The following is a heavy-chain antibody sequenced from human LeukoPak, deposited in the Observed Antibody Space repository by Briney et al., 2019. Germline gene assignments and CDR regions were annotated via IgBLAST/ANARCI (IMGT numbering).Heavy chain of an antibody. CDR3: ARVPNYYDSSGPLQYFDL. Sequence: SETLSLTCTVSGGSISSGGYYWSWIRQPPGKGLEWIGYIYHSGSTYYNPSLKSRVTISVDRSKNQFSLKLSSATAADTAVYYCARVPNYYDSSGPLQYFDLWGRGTLVTVSS. V-gene: IGHV4-30-2*01. CDR1: GGSISSGGYY. J-gene: IGHJ2*01. D-gene: IGHD3-22*01. CDR2: IYHSGST.